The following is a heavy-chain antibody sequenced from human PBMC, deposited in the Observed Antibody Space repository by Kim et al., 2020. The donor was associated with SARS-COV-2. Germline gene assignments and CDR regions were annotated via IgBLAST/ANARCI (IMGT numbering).Heavy chain of an antibody. J-gene: IGHJ4*02. CDR2: ISSSSGSI. D-gene: IGHD3-22*01. CDR1: GFTFSTYS. CDR3: ARGGTYDNNDGFDY. V-gene: IGHV3-48*02. Sequence: GSLRLSCAASGFTFSTYSMNWVRQAPGKGLEWVSNISSSSGSIYYADSVKGRFTISRDNAKNSLYLQMNSLRDEDTAVYYCARGGTYDNNDGFDYWGQGTLVTVSS.